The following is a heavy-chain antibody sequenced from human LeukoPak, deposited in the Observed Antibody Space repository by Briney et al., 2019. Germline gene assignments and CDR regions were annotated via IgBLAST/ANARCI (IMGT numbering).Heavy chain of an antibody. CDR3: ASYSSGWYRKMWAFDI. CDR2: IYYSGST. Sequence: PSETLSLTCTVSGGSISHYYWSWIRQPPGKGLEWIGYIYYSGSTNYNPSLKSRVTISVDTSKNQFSLKLSSVTAADTAVYYCASYSSGWYRKMWAFDIWGQGTMVTVSS. D-gene: IGHD6-19*01. J-gene: IGHJ3*02. CDR1: GGSISHYY. V-gene: IGHV4-59*08.